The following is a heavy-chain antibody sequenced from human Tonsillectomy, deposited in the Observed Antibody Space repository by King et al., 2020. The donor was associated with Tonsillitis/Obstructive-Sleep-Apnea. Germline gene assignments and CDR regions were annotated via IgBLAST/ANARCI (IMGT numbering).Heavy chain of an antibody. CDR2: IRGKAYGGTT. V-gene: IGHV3-49*04. CDR3: TRGGGGYCNSTSCPTSYYYYYYMDV. D-gene: IGHD2-2*01. J-gene: IGHJ6*03. CDR1: GFTFGDYA. Sequence: VQLVESGGGLVQPGRSLRLSCTASGFTFGDYAMSWVRQAPGKGLEWVGFIRGKAYGGTTEYAASVKGRFTISRDDSKSIAYLQMNSLKTEDTAVYYCTRGGGGYCNSTSCPTSYYYYYYMDVWGKGTTVTVSS.